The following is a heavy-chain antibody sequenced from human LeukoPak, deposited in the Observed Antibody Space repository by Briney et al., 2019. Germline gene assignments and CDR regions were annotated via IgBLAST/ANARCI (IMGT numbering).Heavy chain of an antibody. CDR3: ARGGTQLWFLDYFDY. CDR1: GYTFTSYG. V-gene: IGHV1-18*01. J-gene: IGHJ4*02. Sequence: ASVKVSCKASGYTFTSYGISWVRQAPGQGLEWMGWISAYNGSTNYAQKLQGRVTMTTDTSTSTAYMELRSLRSDDTAVYYCARGGTQLWFLDYFDYWGQGTLVTVSS. D-gene: IGHD5-18*01. CDR2: ISAYNGST.